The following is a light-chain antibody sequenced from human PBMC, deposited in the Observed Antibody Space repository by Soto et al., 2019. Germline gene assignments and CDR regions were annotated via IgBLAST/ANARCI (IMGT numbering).Light chain of an antibody. J-gene: IGKJ4*01. CDR2: AAS. CDR1: QSVASA. CDR3: QQYKNWPPLT. V-gene: IGKV3-15*01. Sequence: EIVMTQSPATLSVSPGETATLSCRASQSVASAVAWYQHKPGQAPRLLIVAASISVTGVPGRFSGGGSGTEFTLAISRLQSEDCAVYYCQQYKNWPPLTFGGGTTVEIK.